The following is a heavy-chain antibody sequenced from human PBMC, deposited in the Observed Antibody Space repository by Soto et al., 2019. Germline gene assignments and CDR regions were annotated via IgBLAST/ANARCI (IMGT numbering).Heavy chain of an antibody. CDR3: AREGGWGAPRAFDI. Sequence: PGGSLRLSCAASGFTVSSNYMSWVRQAPGKGLEWVSVIYSGGSTYYADSVKGRFTISRDNSKNTLYLQMNSLRAEDTAVYYCAREGGWGAPRAFDIWGQGTMVTVSS. D-gene: IGHD3-16*01. CDR2: IYSGGST. CDR1: GFTVSSNY. J-gene: IGHJ3*02. V-gene: IGHV3-53*01.